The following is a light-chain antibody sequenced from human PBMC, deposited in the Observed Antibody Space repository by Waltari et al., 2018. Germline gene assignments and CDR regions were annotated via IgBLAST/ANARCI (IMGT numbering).Light chain of an antibody. V-gene: IGKV3-11*01. J-gene: IGKJ4*01. CDR2: DAS. CDR3: QQRSNWLGT. Sequence: EIVLTQSPATLPLSPGERATLSCRASQSVRSYLAWYQQKPGQAPRLLIYDASNRATGIPARFSGSGSGTDFTLTISSLEPEDFAVYYCQQRSNWLGTFGGGTKVEIK. CDR1: QSVRSY.